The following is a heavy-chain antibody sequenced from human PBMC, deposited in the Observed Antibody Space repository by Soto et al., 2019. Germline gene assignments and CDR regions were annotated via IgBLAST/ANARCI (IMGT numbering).Heavy chain of an antibody. D-gene: IGHD4-4*01. Sequence: QVQLQQWGAGLLKPSATLSLTCAVYGGSFSGYYWSWIRQPPGKGLEWFGEINHSGSTNYNPYLKSRVPISVDTYKNQFSLKLSAVTAADTAVYYCARADDYSIQSSDYYYGMDVWGQGTTVTVSS. V-gene: IGHV4-34*01. CDR2: INHSGST. CDR3: ARADDYSIQSSDYYYGMDV. J-gene: IGHJ6*02. CDR1: GGSFSGYY.